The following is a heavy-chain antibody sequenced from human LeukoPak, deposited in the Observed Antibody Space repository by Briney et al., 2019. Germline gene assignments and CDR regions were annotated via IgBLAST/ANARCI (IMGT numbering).Heavy chain of an antibody. CDR3: ARGSGVDY. CDR2: ISSSRSYI. D-gene: IGHD7-27*01. Sequence: GGSLRLSCAASGFTFSSYSMNWVRQAPGKGLEWVSSISSSRSYIYYADSVKGRFTISRDNAKNSLYLQMNSLRAEDTAVYYCARGSGVDYWGQGTLVTVSS. CDR1: GFTFSSYS. V-gene: IGHV3-21*01. J-gene: IGHJ4*02.